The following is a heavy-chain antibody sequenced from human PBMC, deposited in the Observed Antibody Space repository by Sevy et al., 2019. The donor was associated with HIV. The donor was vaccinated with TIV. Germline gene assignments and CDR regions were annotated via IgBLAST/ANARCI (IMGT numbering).Heavy chain of an antibody. V-gene: IGHV4-30-4*01. CDR1: GGSISSGDNY. D-gene: IGHD6-6*01. J-gene: IGHJ5*02. Sequence: SETLSLTCTVSGGSISSGDNYWSWMRQPQGKGLEWIGYSNYSGSTYYNPSLKSRVTISVDTSKNQLSLKLSYVTAADTSVYYCARVRAARPLSWFDPWGQGTLVTVSS. CDR2: SNYSGST. CDR3: ARVRAARPLSWFDP.